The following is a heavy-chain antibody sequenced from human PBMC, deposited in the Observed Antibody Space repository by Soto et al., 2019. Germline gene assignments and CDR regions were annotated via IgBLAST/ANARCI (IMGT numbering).Heavy chain of an antibody. CDR3: ATSAIFGGVPYRFDP. CDR1: GGSISSSNYF. V-gene: IGHV4-39*01. D-gene: IGHD3-3*02. Sequence: PSETLSLTCIVSGGSISSSNYFWGWIRQSPGKGLEWIGSISYSGSTYSNPSLKSRVTISVDTSKNQFSLKLSSVTAADTAVYYCATSAIFGGVPYRFDPWGRGTLVTVSS. CDR2: ISYSGST. J-gene: IGHJ5*02.